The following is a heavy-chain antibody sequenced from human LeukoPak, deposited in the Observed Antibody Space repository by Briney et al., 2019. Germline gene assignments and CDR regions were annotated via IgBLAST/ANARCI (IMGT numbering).Heavy chain of an antibody. Sequence: GGSLRLSCAASTFTFSTNAMHWVRQAPGKGLVWVSRINSDGSSTSYADSVKGRFTISRDNAKNTLYLQMNSLRAEDTAVYYCASERYPTLYSSKYYYYGMDVWGQGTTVTVSS. CDR1: TFTFSTNA. D-gene: IGHD6-13*01. V-gene: IGHV3-74*01. CDR3: ASERYPTLYSSKYYYYGMDV. J-gene: IGHJ6*02. CDR2: INSDGSST.